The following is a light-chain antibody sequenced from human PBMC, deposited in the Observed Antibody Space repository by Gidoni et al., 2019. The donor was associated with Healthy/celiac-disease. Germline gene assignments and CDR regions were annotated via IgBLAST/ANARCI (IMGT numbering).Light chain of an antibody. CDR3: QQYNNWPPLT. Sequence: IVMTQSPATLSVPPGERATLSCRASQSVSSNLAWYQQKPGQAPRLLIYGASTRATGIPARFSGSGFGTEFTLTISSLQSEDFAVYYCQQYNNWPPLTFGQGTKVEIK. J-gene: IGKJ1*01. V-gene: IGKV3-15*01. CDR1: QSVSSN. CDR2: GAS.